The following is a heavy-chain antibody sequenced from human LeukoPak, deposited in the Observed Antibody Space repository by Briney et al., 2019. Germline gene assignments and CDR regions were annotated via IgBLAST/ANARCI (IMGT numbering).Heavy chain of an antibody. Sequence: GGSLRLSCAVSGVTFRNYWMSWVRQAPGKGLEWAANIDKEGNERFYVASVKGRFTISRDNAKNSLYLQMNSLGAEDTAMYYCALYCSSANCHDAFDIWGRGTMVTVSS. V-gene: IGHV3-7*03. J-gene: IGHJ3*02. CDR3: ALYCSSANCHDAFDI. CDR1: GVTFRNYW. D-gene: IGHD2-15*01. CDR2: IDKEGNER.